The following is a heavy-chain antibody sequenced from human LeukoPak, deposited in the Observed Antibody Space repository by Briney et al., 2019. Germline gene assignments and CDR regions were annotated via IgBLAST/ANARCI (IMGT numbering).Heavy chain of an antibody. CDR1: GFTFSDYY. D-gene: IGHD6-6*01. J-gene: IGHJ6*03. Sequence: GGSLRLSCAASGFTFSDYYMGWIRQAPGKGLGWVSYISSSGSTIYYADSVKGRFTISRDNAKNSLYLQMNSLRAEDTAVYYCARGESRGGPAALSSIAARYYYYYYMDVWGKGTTVTVSS. CDR2: ISSSGSTI. CDR3: ARGESRGGPAALSSIAARYYYYYYMDV. V-gene: IGHV3-11*04.